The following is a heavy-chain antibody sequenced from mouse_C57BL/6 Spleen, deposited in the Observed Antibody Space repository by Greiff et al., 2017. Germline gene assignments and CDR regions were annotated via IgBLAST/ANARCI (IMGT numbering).Heavy chain of an antibody. CDR1: GYTFTSYW. Sequence: VQLQQPGAELVKPGASVKLSCKASGYTFTSYWMHWVKQRPGQGLEWIGMIHPNSGSTNYNEKFKSKATLTVDKSSSTAYMQLSSLTSEDSAVYDCARCQDCYYYYGSSYLYFDVGGTGTTVTVSS. CDR2: IHPNSGST. V-gene: IGHV1-64*01. D-gene: IGHD1-1*01. J-gene: IGHJ1*03. CDR3: ARCQDCYYYYGSSYLYFDV.